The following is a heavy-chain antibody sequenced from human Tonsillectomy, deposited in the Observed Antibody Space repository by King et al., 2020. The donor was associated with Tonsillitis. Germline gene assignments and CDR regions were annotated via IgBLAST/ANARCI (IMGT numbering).Heavy chain of an antibody. CDR2: IYTSGST. V-gene: IGHV4-61*02. CDR1: GGSISSGSCY. CDR3: ARGDLEPRGSGNWFDP. D-gene: IGHD1-14*01. Sequence: QLQESGPGLVKPSQTLSLTCTVSGGSISSGSCYWSWIRQTAGKGLEWIGRIYTSGSTNYNPSLKSRVTISVDTSKNQFSLKLSSVTAADTAVYYCARGDLEPRGSGNWFDPWGQGTLVTVSS. J-gene: IGHJ5*02.